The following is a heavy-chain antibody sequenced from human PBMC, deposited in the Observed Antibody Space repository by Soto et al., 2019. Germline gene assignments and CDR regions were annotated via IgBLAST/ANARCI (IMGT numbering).Heavy chain of an antibody. V-gene: IGHV1-69*02. Sequence: QVQLVQSGAEVKKPGSSVKVSCKASGGTFSSYTISWVRQAPGQGLEWMGRIIPILGIANYAQKFQGRVTITADKYTSTAYMELSSLRSEDTAVYYCARSRGGSSHDAFDIWGQGTMVTVSS. D-gene: IGHD1-26*01. CDR3: ARSRGGSSHDAFDI. CDR1: GGTFSSYT. J-gene: IGHJ3*02. CDR2: IIPILGIA.